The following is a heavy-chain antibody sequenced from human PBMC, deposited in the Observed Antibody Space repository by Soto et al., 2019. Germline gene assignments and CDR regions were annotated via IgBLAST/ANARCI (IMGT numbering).Heavy chain of an antibody. CDR3: AKVIYDSSGYSVNAFDI. D-gene: IGHD3-22*01. CDR1: GFTFSSYA. J-gene: IGHJ3*02. Sequence: EVQLLESGGGLVQPGGSLRLSCAASGFTFSSYAMSWVRQAPGKGLEWVSAISGSGGSTYYADSVKGRFTIPRDNSKNTLYLQMNSLRAEDTAVYYCAKVIYDSSGYSVNAFDIWGQGTMVTVSS. CDR2: ISGSGGST. V-gene: IGHV3-23*01.